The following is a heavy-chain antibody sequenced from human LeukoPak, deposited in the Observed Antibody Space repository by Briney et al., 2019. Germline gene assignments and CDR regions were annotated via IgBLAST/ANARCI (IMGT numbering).Heavy chain of an antibody. D-gene: IGHD5-12*01. J-gene: IGHJ4*02. CDR3: ARENLSGYEPRIDY. CDR1: GGSISSYY. CDR2: IYTSGST. V-gene: IGHV4-4*07. Sequence: SETLSLTCTVSGGSISSYYWSWIRQPAGKGLEWIGRIYTSGSTNYNPSLKSRVTMSVDTSKKQFSLKLSSVTAADTAVYYCARENLSGYEPRIDYWGQGTLVTVSS.